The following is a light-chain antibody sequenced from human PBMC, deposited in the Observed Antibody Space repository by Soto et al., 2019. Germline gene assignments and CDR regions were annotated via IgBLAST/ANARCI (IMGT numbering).Light chain of an antibody. J-gene: IGKJ1*01. V-gene: IGKV3-20*01. Sequence: EVVLTQSPATLSVSPGERGTLSCRASQSVKSNLAWYQQKPGQAPRLLIYDASNRATGIPDRFSGSGSGTDFTLTISRLEPEDFAVYYCQQYGSSGTFGQGTKVDIK. CDR2: DAS. CDR1: QSVKSN. CDR3: QQYGSSGT.